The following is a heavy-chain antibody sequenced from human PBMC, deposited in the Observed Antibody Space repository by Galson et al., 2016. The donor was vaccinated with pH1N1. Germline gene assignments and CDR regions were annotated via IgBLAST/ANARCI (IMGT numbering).Heavy chain of an antibody. V-gene: IGHV3-30*12. CDR3: ARDESGYGDSFPDVFDI. CDR1: GFTFSSCG. D-gene: IGHD4-17*01. Sequence: SLRLSCAASGFTFSSCGIYWVRQAPGKGLEWVGNILSNGNDKYSADSVKGRFTISRDSSMTTVHLQMISVTVEDTAVYFCARDESGYGDSFPDVFDIWGQGTMVTVSS. J-gene: IGHJ3*02. CDR2: ILSNGNDK.